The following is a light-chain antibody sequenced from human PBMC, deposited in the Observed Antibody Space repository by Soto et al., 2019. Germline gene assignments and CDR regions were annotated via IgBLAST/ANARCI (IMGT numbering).Light chain of an antibody. CDR2: DAS. J-gene: IGKJ1*01. CDR1: QSVDSN. CDR3: QHYNNWPPWT. V-gene: IGKV3-15*01. Sequence: EIVRTQSPATLSVSPGERATLSCRASQSVDSNLAWYQQKPGQAPRLLIYDASIRATGVPARFSGSGSGTEFTLTISSLQSEDFAVYYCQHYNNWPPWTFGQGTKVDIK.